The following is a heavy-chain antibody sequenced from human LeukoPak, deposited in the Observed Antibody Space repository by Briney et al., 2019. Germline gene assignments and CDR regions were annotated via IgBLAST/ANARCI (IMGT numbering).Heavy chain of an antibody. CDR2: ISFSGDAT. CDR3: AKDTGRPTDAITMEDNAFDI. J-gene: IGHJ3*02. V-gene: IGHV3-23*01. Sequence: GGSLRLSCAASGFTFSTCPLAWVRQAPGRGLEWVSTISFSGDATYYADSVKGRFTISRDNAKNSLYLQMDSLRAEDTALYYCAKDTGRPTDAITMEDNAFDIWGQGTMVTVSS. D-gene: IGHD3-3*01. CDR1: GFTFSTCP.